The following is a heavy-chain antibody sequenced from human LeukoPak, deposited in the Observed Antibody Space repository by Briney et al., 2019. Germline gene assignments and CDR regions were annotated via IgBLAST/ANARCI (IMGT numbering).Heavy chain of an antibody. Sequence: GGSLRLSCAASGFTFSSYEMNWVRQAPGKGLEWVSYISSSGSTIYYADSVKGRFTISRDNAKNSLYLQMNSLRAEDTAVYYCARCSTSCYSGDYWGQGTLVTVSS. V-gene: IGHV3-48*03. CDR1: GFTFSSYE. CDR2: ISSSGSTI. J-gene: IGHJ4*02. D-gene: IGHD2-2*02. CDR3: ARCSTSCYSGDY.